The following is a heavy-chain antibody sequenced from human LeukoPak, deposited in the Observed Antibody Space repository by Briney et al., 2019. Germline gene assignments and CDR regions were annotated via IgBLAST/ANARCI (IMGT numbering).Heavy chain of an antibody. J-gene: IGHJ4*02. Sequence: PSETLSLTCTVSGGSISSYYWSWIRQPPGKGLEWIGYIYYSGSTNYNPSLKSRVIISVDTSKNQFSLKMSPVIAADTAVYYCARVGVDYSGNIIKYYFDYWGQGTLVTVSS. D-gene: IGHD4-23*01. CDR2: IYYSGST. CDR3: ARVGVDYSGNIIKYYFDY. V-gene: IGHV4-59*01. CDR1: GGSISSYY.